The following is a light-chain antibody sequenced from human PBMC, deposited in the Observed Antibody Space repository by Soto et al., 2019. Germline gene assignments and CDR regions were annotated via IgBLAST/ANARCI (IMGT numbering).Light chain of an antibody. V-gene: IGKV1-5*01. J-gene: IGKJ2*01. Sequence: DIQMTQSPSALSASLGARVTITCRASHSIDTWLAWYQQRPGKAPNLLIYDASSLASAVPSRFGGGGSGTEFTPTISNLQPDDFGSYYCHEYKSYTPYTIGQGTKVEIK. CDR1: HSIDTW. CDR2: DAS. CDR3: HEYKSYTPYT.